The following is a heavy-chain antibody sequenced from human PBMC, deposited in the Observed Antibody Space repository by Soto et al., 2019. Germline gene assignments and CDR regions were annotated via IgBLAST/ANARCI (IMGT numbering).Heavy chain of an antibody. J-gene: IGHJ6*02. CDR1: GYTFTRYA. CDR3: ARDTAPSDV. CDR2: INAGNGNT. Sequence: ASVKVSCKASGYTFTRYAMHWVRQAPGQRLEWMGWINAGNGNTRYLQKLQGRVTITRDTSARIVYMELSSLRSEDTAVYYCARDTAPSDVWGQVTTVTVSS. V-gene: IGHV1-3*01. D-gene: IGHD4-17*01.